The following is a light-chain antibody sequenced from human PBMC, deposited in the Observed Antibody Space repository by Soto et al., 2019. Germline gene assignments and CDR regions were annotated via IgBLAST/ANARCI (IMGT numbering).Light chain of an antibody. V-gene: IGKV3-15*01. CDR1: QSVSSN. J-gene: IGKJ2*01. CDR3: QHSYSNPYT. CDR2: GAS. Sequence: EIVMTQSPATLSVSPGERATLSCRASQSVSSNLAWYQQRPGQAPRLLIYGASTRATGTPPRFSGSGSGTEFILTFSSLQSEDFAIYYCQHSYSNPYTFGQGTKLEIK.